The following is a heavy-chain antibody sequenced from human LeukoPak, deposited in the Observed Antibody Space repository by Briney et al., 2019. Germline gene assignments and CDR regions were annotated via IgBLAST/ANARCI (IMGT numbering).Heavy chain of an antibody. Sequence: PSETPSLTCTVSGGSIRTSEDHWTWIRQLPGKGLEWIGYTSYSGYPDSNPSLKSRVTISLDTSKNQFSLSLTSVTAADTAVYYCAREPTQPLRFGEFHPFDNWGQGTLVTVSS. D-gene: IGHD3-10*01. J-gene: IGHJ4*02. CDR3: AREPTQPLRFGEFHPFDN. V-gene: IGHV4-31*03. CDR2: TSYSGYP. CDR1: GGSIRTSEDH.